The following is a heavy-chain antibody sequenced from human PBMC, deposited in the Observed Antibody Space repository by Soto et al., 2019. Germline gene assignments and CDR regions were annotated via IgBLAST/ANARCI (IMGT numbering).Heavy chain of an antibody. CDR3: ARGGANENIVVVPAAMPLNDAFDI. J-gene: IGHJ3*02. Sequence: GASVKVSCKASGYTFTGYYMHWVRQAPGQGLEWMGWINPNSGGTNYAQKFQGWVTMTRDTSISTAYMELSRLRSDDTAVYYCARGGANENIVVVPAAMPLNDAFDIWGQGTMVTVSS. D-gene: IGHD2-2*01. V-gene: IGHV1-2*04. CDR2: INPNSGGT. CDR1: GYTFTGYY.